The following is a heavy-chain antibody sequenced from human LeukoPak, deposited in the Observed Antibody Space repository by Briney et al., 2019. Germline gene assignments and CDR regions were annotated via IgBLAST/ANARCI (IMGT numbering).Heavy chain of an antibody. D-gene: IGHD6-19*01. CDR1: GYKFTSYW. CDR2: MFPGDSDT. Sequence: GESLKISCKGSGYKFTSYWIGWVRQMPGKGLEWMGIMFPGDSDTRYSPSFQGQVTISADKSISTAYLQWSSLKASDTAMYYCATIGPIGVPGNSFDYWGQGTLVTVSS. CDR3: ATIGPIGVPGNSFDY. J-gene: IGHJ4*02. V-gene: IGHV5-51*01.